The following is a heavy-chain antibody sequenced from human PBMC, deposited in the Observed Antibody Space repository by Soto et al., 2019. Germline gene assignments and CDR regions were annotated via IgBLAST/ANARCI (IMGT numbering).Heavy chain of an antibody. Sequence: GESLKISCXASGYTFTNYWIAWVRQMSGEGLEWVGVIYPDDADTTYGPTFQGQVTISADKSLNTAYLQWSSLEVSDTAMYFCARSIYGTGGYYSDYWGQGTPVTVSS. V-gene: IGHV5-51*01. J-gene: IGHJ4*02. CDR3: ARSIYGTGGYYSDY. CDR1: GYTFTNYW. D-gene: IGHD3-10*01. CDR2: IYPDDADT.